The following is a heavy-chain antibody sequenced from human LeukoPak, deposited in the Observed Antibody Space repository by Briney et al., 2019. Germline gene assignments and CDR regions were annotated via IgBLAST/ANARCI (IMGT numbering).Heavy chain of an antibody. CDR3: AAEAFGGVIGVDY. Sequence: GGSLRLSCAASGFTFDDYAMHWVRQAPGKGLEWVSLISGDGGSTYYADSVKGRFTISRDNSKNSLYLQMNSLRTEDTALYYCAAEAFGGVIGVDYWGQGTLVTVSS. CDR1: GFTFDDYA. D-gene: IGHD3-16*02. CDR2: ISGDGGST. V-gene: IGHV3-43*02. J-gene: IGHJ4*02.